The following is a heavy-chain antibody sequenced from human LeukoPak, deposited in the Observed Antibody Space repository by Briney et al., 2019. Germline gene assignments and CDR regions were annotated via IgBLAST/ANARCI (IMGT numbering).Heavy chain of an antibody. CDR3: ARLDYGDYGAGY. CDR1: GGYISSYY. Sequence: PSETLSLTCTVSGGYISSYYWSWIRQPPGKGLEWIGYIYYSGSTNYNPSLKSRVTISVDTSKNQFSLKLSSVTAADTAVYYCARLDYGDYGAGYWGQGTLVTVSS. D-gene: IGHD4-17*01. CDR2: IYYSGST. V-gene: IGHV4-59*08. J-gene: IGHJ4*02.